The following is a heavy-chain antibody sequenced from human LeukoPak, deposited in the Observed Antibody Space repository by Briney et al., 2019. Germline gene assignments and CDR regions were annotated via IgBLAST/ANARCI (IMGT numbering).Heavy chain of an antibody. D-gene: IGHD3-10*01. CDR3: ARQVTMVRGVILGYYYYYMDV. CDR1: GGSISSSSYY. Sequence: SETLSLTCTVSGGSISSSSYYWGWIRQPPGKGLEWIGSIYYSGSTYYNPSLKSRVTISVDTSKNQFSLELSSVTAADTAVYYCARQVTMVRGVILGYYYYYMDVWGKGTTVTNSS. CDR2: IYYSGST. J-gene: IGHJ6*03. V-gene: IGHV4-39*01.